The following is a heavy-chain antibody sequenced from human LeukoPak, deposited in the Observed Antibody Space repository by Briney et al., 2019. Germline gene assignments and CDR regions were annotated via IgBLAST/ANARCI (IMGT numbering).Heavy chain of an antibody. CDR1: GYTFTSYA. Sequence: ASVKVSCKAFGYTFTSYAMNWVRQAPGQGLEWMGWINTKTGNPTYAQGFTGRFVFSLDTSVTTAYLQISSLKAEDSAVYYCARATTLYSRRADYWGQGTLVTVSS. CDR2: INTKTGNP. J-gene: IGHJ4*02. D-gene: IGHD6-13*01. CDR3: ARATTLYSRRADY. V-gene: IGHV7-4-1*02.